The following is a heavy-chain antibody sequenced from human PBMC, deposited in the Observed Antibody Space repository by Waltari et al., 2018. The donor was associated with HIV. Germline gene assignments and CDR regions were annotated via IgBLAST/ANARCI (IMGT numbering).Heavy chain of an antibody. CDR2: IYHSGST. CDR3: ARSFTPLVGDSSSWYYFDY. Sequence: QVQLQESGPGLVKPSETLSLTCTVSGYSISSGYYWGWIRQPPGKGLEWIGSIYHSGSTYYNPSLKSRVTISVDTSKNQFSLKLSSVTAADTAVYYCARSFTPLVGDSSSWYYFDYWGQGTLVTVSS. D-gene: IGHD6-13*01. J-gene: IGHJ4*02. CDR1: GYSISSGYY. V-gene: IGHV4-38-2*02.